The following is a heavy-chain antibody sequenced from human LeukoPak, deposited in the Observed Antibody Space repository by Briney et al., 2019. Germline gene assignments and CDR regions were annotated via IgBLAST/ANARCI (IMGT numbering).Heavy chain of an antibody. CDR1: GFTFSNYW. CDR2: IKSDGRNT. V-gene: IGHV3-74*01. J-gene: IGHJ4*02. Sequence: GGALRLSCAASGFTFSNYWIHWVRQAPGKGVVWVSCIKSDGRNTIYADSVKGRFTISRDNAENTLHLQMNSLRAEDTAVYYCARDLYRSGSHSFDYWGQGTLVTASA. CDR3: ARDLYRSGSHSFDY. D-gene: IGHD2-15*01.